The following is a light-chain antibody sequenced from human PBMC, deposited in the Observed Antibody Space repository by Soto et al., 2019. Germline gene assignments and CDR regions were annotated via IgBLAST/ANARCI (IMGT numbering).Light chain of an antibody. V-gene: IGKV1-39*01. J-gene: IGKJ1*01. Sequence: DIQMPQSPSSLSASVGDRVTITCRASQSISSYLNWYQQKPGKAPKLLIYAASSLQSGVPSRFRGSGSGTDFTLTISSLQPEDFATYYCQQSYSTPRTFGQGTKVEIK. CDR2: AAS. CDR1: QSISSY. CDR3: QQSYSTPRT.